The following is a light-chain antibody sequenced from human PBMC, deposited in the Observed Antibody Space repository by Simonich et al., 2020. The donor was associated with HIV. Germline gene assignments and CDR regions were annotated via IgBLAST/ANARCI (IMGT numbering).Light chain of an antibody. J-gene: IGKJ5*01. CDR3: MQSIELPIT. V-gene: IGKV2D-29*02. CDR2: EVS. CDR1: QSLLHSNGYNY. Sequence: DIVMTQSPLSLPVTPGEPASFSCRSSQSLLHSNGYNYLDWYLQKPGQSPQLLIYEVSNRFSGVPDRFSGSGSGTDFTLKISRVEAEDVGVYYCMQSIELPITFGQGTRLEIK.